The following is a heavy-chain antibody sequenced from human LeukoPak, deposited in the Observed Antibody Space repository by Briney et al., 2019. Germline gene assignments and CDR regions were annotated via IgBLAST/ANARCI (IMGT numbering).Heavy chain of an antibody. J-gene: IGHJ4*02. CDR1: GYTFTNYA. D-gene: IGHD6-19*01. CDR2: MNTNTGNP. Sequence: ASVKVSCKASGYTFTNYAMNWVRQAPGQGFEWLGWMNTNTGNPTYAQGFTGRFVFSLDTSVSTAYLQISSLKAEDTAVYYCGREGLAVAGPFDYWGQGTLVTVSS. V-gene: IGHV7-4-1*02. CDR3: GREGLAVAGPFDY.